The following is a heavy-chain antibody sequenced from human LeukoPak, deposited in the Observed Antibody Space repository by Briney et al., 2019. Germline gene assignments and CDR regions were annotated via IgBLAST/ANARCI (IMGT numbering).Heavy chain of an antibody. CDR1: GGSVSDYY. CDR2: IYYTGTT. J-gene: IGHJ5*02. CDR3: ARGRAGDSWFDP. V-gene: IGHV4-59*02. Sequence: SETLSLTCTVSGGSVSDYYWSWIRQSPGKGLEWIGYIYYTGTTSYNPSLKSRVTISVDTSKNQFSLKLSSVTAADTAVYYCARGRAGDSWFDPWGQGTLVTVSS. D-gene: IGHD4-17*01.